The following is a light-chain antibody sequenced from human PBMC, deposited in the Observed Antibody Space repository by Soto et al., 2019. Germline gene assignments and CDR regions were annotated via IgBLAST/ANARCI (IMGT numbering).Light chain of an antibody. Sequence: ETVLTQTPATFSVSPGERATLSCRASQSIGSSLAWYQQKPGQPPRIIIYGASTRATGVPARFSGSGSGTEFTLTINSLQSEDFALYYCQPYNKWPLFTFGPGTKVDIK. V-gene: IGKV3-15*01. CDR2: GAS. CDR1: QSIGSS. J-gene: IGKJ3*01. CDR3: QPYNKWPLFT.